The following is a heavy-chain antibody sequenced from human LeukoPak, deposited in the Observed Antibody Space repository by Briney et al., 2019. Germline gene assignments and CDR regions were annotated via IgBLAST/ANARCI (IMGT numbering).Heavy chain of an antibody. J-gene: IGHJ6*02. CDR1: GGSISSGGYY. V-gene: IGHV4-39*06. CDR2: IYHSGST. D-gene: IGHD3-3*02. Sequence: SETLSLTCTVSGGSISSGGYYWSWARQPPGKGLEWIGEIYHSGSTNYNPSLKSRVTISVDKSKNQFTLKLSSVTAADTAVYYCAREPLALQYYYYYYGMDVWGQGTTVTVSS. CDR3: AREPLALQYYYYYYGMDV.